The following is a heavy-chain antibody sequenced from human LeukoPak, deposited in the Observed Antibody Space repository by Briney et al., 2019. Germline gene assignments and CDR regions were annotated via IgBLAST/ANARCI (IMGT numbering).Heavy chain of an antibody. CDR1: GGSISSSSYY. Sequence: SETLSLTCTVAGGSISSSSYYWGWIRQPPGKGLEWIGSIYYSGSTYYNPSLKSRVTISVDTSKNQFSLKLSSVTAADTAVYYRASYYYDSSAYDYWGQGTLVTVSS. CDR2: IYYSGST. CDR3: ASYYYDSSAYDY. J-gene: IGHJ4*02. D-gene: IGHD3-22*01. V-gene: IGHV4-39*01.